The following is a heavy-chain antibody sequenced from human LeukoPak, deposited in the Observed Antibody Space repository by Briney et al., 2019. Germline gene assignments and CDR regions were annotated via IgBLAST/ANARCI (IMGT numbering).Heavy chain of an antibody. D-gene: IGHD3-10*01. J-gene: IGHJ6*02. CDR3: ARVFRRELYYYYYGMDV. Sequence: SETLSLTCAVYGGSFSGYYWSWIRQPPGKWLEWIGEIKHSGSTNYNPSLKSRVTISVDTSKNQFSLKLSSVTAADTAVYYCARVFRRELYYYYYGMDVWGQGTTVTVSS. V-gene: IGHV4-34*01. CDR1: GGSFSGYY. CDR2: IKHSGST.